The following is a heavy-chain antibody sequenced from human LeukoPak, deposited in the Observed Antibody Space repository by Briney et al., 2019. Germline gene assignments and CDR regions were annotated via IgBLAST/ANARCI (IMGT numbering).Heavy chain of an antibody. Sequence: PSETLSLTCAVFGGSFSGYYWSWIRQPPGKGLEWSGEINHSGSTNYNPSLKSRVTISVDTSKNQFSLKLSSVTAADTAVYYCARGRLLLRPYDYWGQGTLVTVSS. CDR2: INHSGST. CDR1: GGSFSGYY. CDR3: ARGRLLLRPYDY. J-gene: IGHJ4*02. D-gene: IGHD1-26*01. V-gene: IGHV4-34*01.